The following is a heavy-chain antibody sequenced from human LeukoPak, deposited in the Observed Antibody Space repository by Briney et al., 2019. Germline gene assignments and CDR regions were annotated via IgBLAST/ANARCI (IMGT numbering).Heavy chain of an antibody. J-gene: IGHJ4*02. V-gene: IGHV3-53*01. Sequence: GGSLRLSCAASGFTVSSNYMSWVRQAPGKGLEWVSVIYSGGSTYYADSVKGRFTISRDNSKNTLYLQMNSLRAEDTAVYYCARGNGTYYYDSSGALDFGYWGQGTLVTVSS. CDR3: ARGNGTYYYDSSGALDFGY. CDR1: GFTVSSNY. CDR2: IYSGGST. D-gene: IGHD3-22*01.